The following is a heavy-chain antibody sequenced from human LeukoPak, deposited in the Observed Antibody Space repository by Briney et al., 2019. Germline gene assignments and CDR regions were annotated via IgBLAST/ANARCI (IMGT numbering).Heavy chain of an antibody. Sequence: KTSETLSLTCTVSGGSISSYYWSWIRQPPGKGLEWIGCTYYSGSTNYNPSLKSRVTMSVATPKNQFSLKLRSLTAADTAVFYCARLAAGLYYYGMDVWGEGTTDSVSS. CDR2: TYYSGST. J-gene: IGHJ6*04. CDR1: GGSISSYY. CDR3: ARLAAGLYYYGMDV. D-gene: IGHD2-15*01. V-gene: IGHV4-59*08.